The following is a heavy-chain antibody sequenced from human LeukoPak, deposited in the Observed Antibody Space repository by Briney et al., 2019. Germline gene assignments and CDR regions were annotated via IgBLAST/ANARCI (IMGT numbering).Heavy chain of an antibody. CDR3: ARDRMSWLQFWDY. D-gene: IGHD5-24*01. V-gene: IGHV1-18*01. CDR2: ISGYNGNT. J-gene: IGHJ4*02. Sequence: ASVKVSCKASGYTFTNYGISWVRQAPGQGLEWLGWISGYNGNTSYAQKLQGRVTMTTDTSTSIAYMELRSLRSDDTAVYYCARDRMSWLQFWDYWGQGTLVTVSS. CDR1: GYTFTNYG.